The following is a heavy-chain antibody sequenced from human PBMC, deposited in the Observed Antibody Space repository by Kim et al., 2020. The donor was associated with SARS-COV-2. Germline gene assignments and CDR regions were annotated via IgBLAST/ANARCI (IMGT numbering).Heavy chain of an antibody. J-gene: IGHJ3*01. CDR2: IYPGDSDA. CDR3: ARRGPVTGDAFDV. V-gene: IGHV5-51*01. D-gene: IGHD2-21*02. Sequence: GESLKISCKASGYTFTSYWIGWVRQMPGRGLEWMGIIYPGDSDARYSPSFQGQVTFSADKATTTAYLHWNSLRAADTAIYYCARRGPVTGDAFDVWGQGTLVTVSS. CDR1: GYTFTSYW.